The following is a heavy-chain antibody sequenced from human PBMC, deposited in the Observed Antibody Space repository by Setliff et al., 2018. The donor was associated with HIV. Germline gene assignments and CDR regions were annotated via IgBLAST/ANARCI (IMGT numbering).Heavy chain of an antibody. J-gene: IGHJ3*02. CDR3: ARRPYYDSLSGHQAFDI. Sequence: PGESLKISCKGSGYSFTTYWIGWVRQMPGKGLEWMGIIYPYDSDTRYSPSFQGQVIISADKSISTAYVQWSGLKASDTAMYYCARRPYYDSLSGHQAFDIWGQGTMVTVSS. D-gene: IGHD3-3*01. CDR1: GYSFTTYW. V-gene: IGHV5-51*01. CDR2: IYPYDSDT.